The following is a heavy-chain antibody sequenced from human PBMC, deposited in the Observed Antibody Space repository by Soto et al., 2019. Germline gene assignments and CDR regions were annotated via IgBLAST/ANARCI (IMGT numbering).Heavy chain of an antibody. CDR3: ARGDSPVQFDY. CDR2: INGYSGNT. D-gene: IGHD4-4*01. CDR1: GYTFINYG. J-gene: IGHJ4*02. V-gene: IGHV1-18*01. Sequence: QVQLVQSGAEMRKPGASVKVSCKTSGYTFINYGISWVRQAPGQGLAWMGWINGYSGNTNYAQNFQGRVAMTTDTSTSTVYMELRNLRSDDTAVYYCARGDSPVQFDYWGQGTLVTVSS.